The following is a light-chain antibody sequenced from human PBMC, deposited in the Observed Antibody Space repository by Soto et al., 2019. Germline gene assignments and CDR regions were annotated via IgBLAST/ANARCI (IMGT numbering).Light chain of an antibody. CDR3: QQRSNWPYT. J-gene: IGKJ2*01. V-gene: IGKV3-11*01. CDR2: DAS. Sequence: EIVLTQSPATLSLSPGERATLSCSASQSVSSYLAWYQQKPGQAPRLLIYDASNRATGIPARFSGSGSGTDVTLTISSLEPEDFAVYYCQQRSNWPYTFGQGTKLESK. CDR1: QSVSSY.